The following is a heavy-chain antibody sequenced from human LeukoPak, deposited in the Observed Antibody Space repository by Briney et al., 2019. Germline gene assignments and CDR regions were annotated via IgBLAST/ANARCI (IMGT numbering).Heavy chain of an antibody. J-gene: IGHJ4*02. CDR3: AREVLGHMVRGAPTGYFDY. CDR2: ISSSGSTI. CDR1: GFAFSSYE. Sequence: GGSLRLSCAASGFAFSSYEMNWVRQAPGKGLEWVSYISSSGSTIYYADSVKGRFTISRDNAKNSLYLQMNSLGAEDTAVYYCAREVLGHMVRGAPTGYFDYWGQGTLVTVSS. V-gene: IGHV3-48*03. D-gene: IGHD3-10*01.